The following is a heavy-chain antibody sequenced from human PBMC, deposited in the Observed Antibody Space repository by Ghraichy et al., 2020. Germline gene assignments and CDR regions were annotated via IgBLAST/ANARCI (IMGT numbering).Heavy chain of an antibody. CDR1: GFTFSNYW. Sequence: GSLRLSCTASGFTFSNYWMHWVRQAPGKGLVWVSRINSGSTSYADSVKGRFIISRDNAKNTLYLQMNSLRAEDTAVYYCARRIQSEYSYGSYYFGMDVWGQGTTVTVSS. V-gene: IGHV3-74*01. CDR3: ARRIQSEYSYGSYYFGMDV. CDR2: INSGST. D-gene: IGHD5-18*01. J-gene: IGHJ6*02.